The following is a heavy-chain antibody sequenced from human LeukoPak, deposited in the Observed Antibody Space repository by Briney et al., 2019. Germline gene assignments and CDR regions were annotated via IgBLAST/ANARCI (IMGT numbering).Heavy chain of an antibody. D-gene: IGHD3-16*02. Sequence: SETLSLTCTVSGGSISSYYWNWIRQPPGKGLEWIGYISYSGSTNYNPSLKSRVTISVDTSKNQFSLKLTSVTAADTAVYYCANDPWGFGGVIPYYYFDYWGQGTLVTISS. CDR2: ISYSGST. CDR1: GGSISSYY. V-gene: IGHV4-59*01. J-gene: IGHJ4*02. CDR3: ANDPWGFGGVIPYYYFDY.